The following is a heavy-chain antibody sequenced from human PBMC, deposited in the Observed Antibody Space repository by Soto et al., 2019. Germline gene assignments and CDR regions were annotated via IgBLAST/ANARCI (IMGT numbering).Heavy chain of an antibody. D-gene: IGHD6-13*01. Sequence: SLRRSCAASGFTFSDYYMSWIRQAPGKGLEWVSYISSSSSYTNYADSVKGRFTISRDNAKNSLYLQMNSLRAEDTAVYYCARTSSSWINWFDPWGQGTQVTVSS. V-gene: IGHV3-11*06. J-gene: IGHJ5*02. CDR2: ISSSSSYT. CDR1: GFTFSDYY. CDR3: ARTSSSWINWFDP.